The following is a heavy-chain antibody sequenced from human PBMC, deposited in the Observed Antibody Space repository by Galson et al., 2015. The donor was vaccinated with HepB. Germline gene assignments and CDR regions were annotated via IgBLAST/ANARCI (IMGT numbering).Heavy chain of an antibody. Sequence: SLRLSCAASGFTFDDYAMHWVRQAPGKGLEWISGVSWNSVSIAYADSVRGRFTISRDNAQNSLYLQMNSLRAEDTALYFCAKEGGSVYDAIDYWGQGTLVTVSS. D-gene: IGHD5/OR15-5a*01. CDR1: GFTFDDYA. J-gene: IGHJ4*02. V-gene: IGHV3-9*01. CDR3: AKEGGSVYDAIDY. CDR2: VSWNSVSI.